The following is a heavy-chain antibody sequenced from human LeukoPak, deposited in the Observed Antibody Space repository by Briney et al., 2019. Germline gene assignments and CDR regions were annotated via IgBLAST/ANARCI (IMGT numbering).Heavy chain of an antibody. V-gene: IGHV4-59*08. CDR3: ARRVCSGGSCPLDY. Sequence: SETLSLTCTVSGGSISSYYWSWVRQPPGKGLEWIGYIYYSGSTNYNPSLKSRVTISVDTSKDQFSLKLSSVTAADTAVYYCARRVCSGGSCPLDYWGQGTLVTVSS. CDR2: IYYSGST. D-gene: IGHD2-15*01. CDR1: GGSISSYY. J-gene: IGHJ4*02.